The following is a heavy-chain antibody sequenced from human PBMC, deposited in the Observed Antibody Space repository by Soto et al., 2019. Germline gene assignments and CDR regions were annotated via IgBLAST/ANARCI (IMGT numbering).Heavy chain of an antibody. CDR1: GGSVSSYE. CDR3: ARAGGSSGWYSHYYYGMDV. J-gene: IGHJ6*02. D-gene: IGHD6-19*01. CDR2: IYYSGST. V-gene: IGHV4-59*02. Sequence: XTLSLPSTVSGGSVSSYEWSWIRQPPGKGLEWIGYIYYSGSTNYNPSLKSRVTISVDTSKNQFSLKLSSVTAAETAVYYCARAGGSSGWYSHYYYGMDVWGQGTTVTVSS.